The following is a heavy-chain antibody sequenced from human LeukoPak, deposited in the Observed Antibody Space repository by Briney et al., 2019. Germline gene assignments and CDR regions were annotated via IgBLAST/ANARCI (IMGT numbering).Heavy chain of an antibody. V-gene: IGHV1-2*02. CDR1: GYTFTASY. CDR2: INPDTGGR. CDR3: ARDVGGGWTNNYFDP. Sequence: ASVKVSCKSSGYTFTASYIHWLRQAPGQGPESMGWINPDTGGRNYAEKFRDRVTMTSDMSSSTAYMELSSLRSDDTAIYYCARDVGGGWTNNYFDPWGQGTLVTVSS. D-gene: IGHD6-19*01. J-gene: IGHJ5*02.